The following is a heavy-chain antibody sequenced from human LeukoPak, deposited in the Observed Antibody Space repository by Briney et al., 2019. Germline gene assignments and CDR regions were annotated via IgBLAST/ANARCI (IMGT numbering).Heavy chain of an antibody. J-gene: IGHJ4*02. CDR1: GFTLSSYA. CDR2: ISGSGGST. Sequence: GGSLRLSCVASGFTLSSYAVSWVRQAPGKGLEWVSAISGSGGSTYYADSVKGRFTISRDNSNNTLYLQMTSLRAEDTAVYYCAKDQRFALSNYDYWGQGTLVTVSS. CDR3: AKDQRFALSNYDY. V-gene: IGHV3-23*01. D-gene: IGHD2/OR15-2a*01.